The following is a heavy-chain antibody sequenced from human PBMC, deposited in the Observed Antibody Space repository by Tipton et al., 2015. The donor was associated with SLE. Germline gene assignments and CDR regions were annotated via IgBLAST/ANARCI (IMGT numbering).Heavy chain of an antibody. D-gene: IGHD5-24*01. V-gene: IGHV4-31*03. Sequence: TLSLTCTVSGGSINNYYWTWIRQLPGKGLEWIGYIYYSGSTSYSSSLKSRLTISMDTSKNQFSLKLTSVTAADTAMYYCARVERWVQNRGVDSWGQGTLVTVSS. CDR3: ARVERWVQNRGVDS. CDR2: IYYSGST. J-gene: IGHJ5*01. CDR1: GGSINNYY.